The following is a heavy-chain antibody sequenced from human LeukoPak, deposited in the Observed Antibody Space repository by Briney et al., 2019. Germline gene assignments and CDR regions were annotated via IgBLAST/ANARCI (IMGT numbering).Heavy chain of an antibody. CDR1: GFTFSSYD. D-gene: IGHD3-10*01. CDR2: TDAAGDT. CDR3: ARSPSSDYFDL. V-gene: IGHV3-13*01. J-gene: IGHJ2*01. Sequence: GGSLRLSCAVSGFTFSSYDMHWVRQATGKGLEWVSGTDAAGDTYYLASVKGRFTISRESSKNSLYLQMKSLRYGDTAVYYCARSPSSDYFDLWGRGPVVTVSS.